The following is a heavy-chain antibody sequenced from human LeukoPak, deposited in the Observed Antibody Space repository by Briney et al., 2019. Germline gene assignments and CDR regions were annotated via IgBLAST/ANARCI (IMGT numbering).Heavy chain of an antibody. Sequence: GGSLRLFCAASGFTFSSYAMSWVRQAPGKGLEWVSVISGSGGRTYYADSVKGRFTISRDNSKNTLYVQMNSLRAEDTAVYYCAKDLLAATIDYYFDYWGQGTLVTVSS. CDR3: AKDLLAATIDYYFDY. J-gene: IGHJ4*02. V-gene: IGHV3-23*01. CDR2: ISGSGGRT. D-gene: IGHD5-12*01. CDR1: GFTFSSYA.